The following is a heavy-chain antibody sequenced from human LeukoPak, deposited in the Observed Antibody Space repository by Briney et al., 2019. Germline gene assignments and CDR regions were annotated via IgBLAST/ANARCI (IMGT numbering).Heavy chain of an antibody. CDR2: IKPDGTTS. Sequence: PGGSLTLSCAASGFGFINFWMHWVRQAPGKGLVWVSRIKPDGTTSVYADSVKGRFTISRDNLKNTLYLQMRSLRAEDTAVYFCAREADPSLYASSSPDYWGQGSPATVSS. J-gene: IGHJ4*01. D-gene: IGHD6-6*01. CDR1: GFGFINFW. V-gene: IGHV3-74*01. CDR3: AREADPSLYASSSPDY.